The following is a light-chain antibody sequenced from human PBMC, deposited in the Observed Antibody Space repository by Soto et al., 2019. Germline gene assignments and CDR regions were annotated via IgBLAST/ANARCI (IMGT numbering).Light chain of an antibody. Sequence: QSVLTQPLSASASPGQRVTISCSGGSSNIGSNTVAWYQHLPGTAPPRLIFTAGQRPSGVPGRFSGSKSGTSASLAISGLQSEDEGDYYCNSYTSSSTWVFGGGTKLTVL. CDR1: SSNIGSNT. V-gene: IGLV1-44*01. CDR2: TAG. J-gene: IGLJ3*02. CDR3: NSYTSSSTWV.